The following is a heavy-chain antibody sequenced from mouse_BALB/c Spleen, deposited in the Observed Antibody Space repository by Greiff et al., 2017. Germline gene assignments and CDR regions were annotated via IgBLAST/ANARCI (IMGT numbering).Heavy chain of an antibody. CDR3: ARRGRNYAMDY. J-gene: IGHJ4*01. CDR2: LSYSGST. Sequence: EVQLQESGPGLVKPSQSLSLTCTVTGYSITSDYAWNWIRPFPGNKLEWMVYLSYSGSTSYNPSLKSRISITRDTSKNQFFLQLNSVTTEDTATYYCARRGRNYAMDYWGQGTSVTVSS. CDR1: GYSITSDYA. V-gene: IGHV3-2*02.